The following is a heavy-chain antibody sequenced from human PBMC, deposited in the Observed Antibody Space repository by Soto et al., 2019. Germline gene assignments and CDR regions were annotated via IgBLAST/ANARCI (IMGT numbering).Heavy chain of an antibody. J-gene: IGHJ4*02. CDR2: IWYDGSNK. CDR1: GFTFSSYG. V-gene: IGHV3-33*01. CDR3: ARDRYDSSGYYHDY. Sequence: GGSLRLSCAASGFTFSSYGMHWVRQAPGKGLEWVAVIWYDGSNKYYADSVEGRFTISRDNSKNTLYLQMNSLRAEDTAVYYCARDRYDSSGYYHDYWGRGTLVTVSS. D-gene: IGHD3-22*01.